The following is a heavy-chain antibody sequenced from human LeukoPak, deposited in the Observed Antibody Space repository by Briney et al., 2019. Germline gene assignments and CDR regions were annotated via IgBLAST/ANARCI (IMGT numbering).Heavy chain of an antibody. J-gene: IGHJ6*02. CDR2: IYSGGST. V-gene: IGHV3-66*01. CDR3: ARCLENYYYGMDV. CDR1: GFTFSSYW. Sequence: GGSLRLSCAASGFTFSSYWMSWVRQAPGKGLEWVSVIYSGGSTYYADSVKGRFTTSRDNSKNTLYLQMNSLRAEDTAVYYCARCLENYYYGMDVWGQGTTVTVSS.